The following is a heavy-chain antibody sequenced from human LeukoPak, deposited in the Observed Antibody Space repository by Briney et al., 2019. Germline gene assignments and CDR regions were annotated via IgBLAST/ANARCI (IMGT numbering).Heavy chain of an antibody. CDR3: ARGGANSGSYFPFDY. CDR1: GGSISSYY. J-gene: IGHJ4*02. V-gene: IGHV4-59*08. Sequence: PSETLSLTCTVSGGSISSYYWSWIRQPPGKGLEWIGYIYYSGSTNYNPSLKSRVTISVDTSKNQFSLKLSSVTAADTAVYYCARGGANSGSYFPFDYWGQGTLVTVSS. D-gene: IGHD1-26*01. CDR2: IYYSGST.